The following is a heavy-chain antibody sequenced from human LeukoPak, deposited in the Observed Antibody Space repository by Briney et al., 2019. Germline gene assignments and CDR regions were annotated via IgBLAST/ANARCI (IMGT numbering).Heavy chain of an antibody. CDR1: GFSFSTNP. V-gene: IGHV3-23*01. CDR2: ISPDKT. J-gene: IGHJ3*02. CDR3: VKEHVDRAFTRSFEI. Sequence: PGGSLRLSCAASGFSFSTNPMGWVRQAPGKGLEWVSAISPDKTYYADSVKGRLTISRDNYKNTVDLHMNSPRAEDTAIYYCVKEHVDRAFTRSFEIWGQGIVVTVSS. D-gene: IGHD3-3*02.